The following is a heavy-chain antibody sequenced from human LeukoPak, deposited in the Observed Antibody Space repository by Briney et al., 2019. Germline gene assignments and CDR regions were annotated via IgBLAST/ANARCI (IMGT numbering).Heavy chain of an antibody. Sequence: GGSLRLSCAASGFTVNTNDMSWARHAPGKGLEWVSVIDSGGRTFYADSVKGRFTISRDNSKNTLDLQMNSLRVEDTAVYYCAKEEARWEWFDPWGQGTLVTVSS. CDR3: AKEEARWEWFDP. V-gene: IGHV3-66*01. D-gene: IGHD1-26*01. CDR2: IDSGGRT. CDR1: GFTVNTND. J-gene: IGHJ5*02.